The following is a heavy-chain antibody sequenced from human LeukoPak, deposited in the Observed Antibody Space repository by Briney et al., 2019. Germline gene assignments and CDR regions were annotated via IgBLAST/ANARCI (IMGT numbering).Heavy chain of an antibody. CDR2: ISYDGSNK. J-gene: IGHJ4*02. D-gene: IGHD2-2*02. CDR1: GFTFSCYA. CDR3: ARSRAYQLLYFRY. V-gene: IGHV3-30-3*01. Sequence: GGSLRLSCAASGFTFSCYAMHWVRQAPGKGLEWVAVISYDGSNKYYADSVKGRFTISRDNSKNTLYLQMNSLRAEDTAVYYCARSRAYQLLYFRYWGQGTLVTVSS.